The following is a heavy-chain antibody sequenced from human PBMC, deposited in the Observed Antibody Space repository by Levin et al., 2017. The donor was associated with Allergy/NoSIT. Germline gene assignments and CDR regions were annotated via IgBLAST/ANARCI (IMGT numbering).Heavy chain of an antibody. J-gene: IGHJ3*02. V-gene: IGHV4-59*08. D-gene: IGHD1-26*01. CDR3: ARHGSQWELRLGAFDI. CDR2: IYYSGST. CDR1: GGSISSYY. Sequence: KAGGSLRLSCTVSGGSISSYYWSWIRQPPGKGLEWIGYIYYSGSTNYNPSLKSRVTISVDTSKNQFSLKLSSVTAADTAVYYCARHGSQWELRLGAFDIWGQGTMVTVSS.